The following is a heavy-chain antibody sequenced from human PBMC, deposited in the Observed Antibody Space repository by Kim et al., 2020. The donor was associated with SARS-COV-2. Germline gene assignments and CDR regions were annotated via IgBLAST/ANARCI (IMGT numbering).Heavy chain of an antibody. J-gene: IGHJ4*02. V-gene: IGHV3-11*01. Sequence: GGSLRLSCAASGFMFSAYYMKWIRQTPGKGLEWVSYISSSGDSVYYADSVKGRFTISRDNAKNSLYLQMNSLRADDTAVYYCARLYDGGDYWGQGTLVTV. CDR1: GFMFSAYY. D-gene: IGHD5-12*01. CDR3: ARLYDGGDY. CDR2: ISSSGDSV.